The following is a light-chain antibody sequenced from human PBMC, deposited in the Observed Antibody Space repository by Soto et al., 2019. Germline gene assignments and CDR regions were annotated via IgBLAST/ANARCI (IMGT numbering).Light chain of an antibody. CDR3: QQYYSVPLT. CDR1: QSVLYSSNNKNY. V-gene: IGKV4-1*01. Sequence: DIVMTQSPDSLAVSLGERATINCKSSQSVLYSSNNKNYLAWYQQKPGQPPNLLIYWASTRESGVPDRFSGSGSGTDFTLTISSLQAEDVAVYYCQQYYSVPLTFGGGTQVEIK. J-gene: IGKJ4*01. CDR2: WAS.